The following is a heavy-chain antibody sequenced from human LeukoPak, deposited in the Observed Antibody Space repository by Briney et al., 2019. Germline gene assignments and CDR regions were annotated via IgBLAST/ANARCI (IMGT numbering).Heavy chain of an antibody. V-gene: IGHV1-2*02. CDR1: GYTFTGYY. CDR3: ARDYQGIAVAGTSGAFDI. CDR2: INPNSGGT. J-gene: IGHJ3*02. D-gene: IGHD6-19*01. Sequence: ASVKVSCTASGYTFTGYYMHWVRQAPGQGLEWMGWINPNSGGTNYAQKFQGRVTMPRDTSISTAYMELSRLRSDDTAVYYCARDYQGIAVAGTSGAFDIWGQGTMVTVSS.